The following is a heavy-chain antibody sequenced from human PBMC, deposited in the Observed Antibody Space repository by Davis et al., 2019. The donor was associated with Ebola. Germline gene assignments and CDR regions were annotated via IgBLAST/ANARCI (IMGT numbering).Heavy chain of an antibody. D-gene: IGHD2-21*02. CDR3: ARGRDYAFDI. Sequence: GESLKISCATSGFTFSSYAMSWVRQAPGKGLEWVSAISGSGGSTYYADSVKGRFTISRDNSKNTLYLQMNSLRDEDTAVYYCARGRDYAFDIWGQGTTVTVSS. V-gene: IGHV3-23*01. CDR2: ISGSGGST. CDR1: GFTFSSYA. J-gene: IGHJ3*02.